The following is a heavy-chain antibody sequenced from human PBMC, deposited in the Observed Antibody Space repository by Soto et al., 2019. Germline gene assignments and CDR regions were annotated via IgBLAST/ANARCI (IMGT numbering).Heavy chain of an antibody. CDR2: RNPNSGNT. Sequence: QVQLVQSGAEVKKPGASVKVSCKASGYTFTSHDINWVRQATGQGLEWMGWRNPNSGNTGYAQKFPGRVTMTRNTSMSPAYMELSSVRSGDTAVYSCARWGYGVYARFDFWGQGTLVT. CDR1: GYTFTSHD. D-gene: IGHD4-17*01. J-gene: IGHJ4*02. V-gene: IGHV1-8*01. CDR3: ARWGYGVYARFDF.